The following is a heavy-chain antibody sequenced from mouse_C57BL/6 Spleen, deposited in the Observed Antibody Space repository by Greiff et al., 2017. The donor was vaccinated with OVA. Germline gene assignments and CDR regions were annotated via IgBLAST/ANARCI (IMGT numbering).Heavy chain of an antibody. J-gene: IGHJ2*01. CDR1: GYTFTSYW. CDR3: ARFPGLHFDY. Sequence: VQLQQPGAELVRPGSSVKLSCKASGYTFTSYWMDWVKQRPGQGLEWIGNIYPSDSETHYNQKFKDKATLTVDKSSSTAYMQLSSLTSEDSAVYYCARFPGLHFDYWGQGTTLTVSS. V-gene: IGHV1-61*01. CDR2: IYPSDSET. D-gene: IGHD6-2*01.